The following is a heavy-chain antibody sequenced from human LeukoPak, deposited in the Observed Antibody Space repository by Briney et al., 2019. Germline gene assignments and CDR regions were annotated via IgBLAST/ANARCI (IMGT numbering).Heavy chain of an antibody. J-gene: IGHJ5*02. CDR3: AREAEADEGEPAIKGLDP. CDR2: INPRSGTT. V-gene: IGHV1-46*01. D-gene: IGHD2-21*02. Sequence: ASVKVSCKASGYTFTSYAMNWVRQAPGQGLEWMGVINPRSGTTTNGQNFQGRVTMTRDTSASTVYMELSSLRSDDTAMYYCAREAEADEGEPAIKGLDPWGQGTLVTVSS. CDR1: GYTFTSYA.